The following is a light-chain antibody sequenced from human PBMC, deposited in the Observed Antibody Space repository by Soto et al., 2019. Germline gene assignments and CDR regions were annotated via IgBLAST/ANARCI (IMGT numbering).Light chain of an antibody. Sequence: QSVLTQPASVSGSLGQSINISCTGTTSDVGGYNYVSWYQQHPGKSPILMIYEVTNRPSGVSNRFSGSKSGNTASLTISGLQVEDEAEYFCGSYTGSITYVFGTGTKVTVL. CDR3: GSYTGSITYV. CDR1: TSDVGGYNY. V-gene: IGLV2-14*01. CDR2: EVT. J-gene: IGLJ1*01.